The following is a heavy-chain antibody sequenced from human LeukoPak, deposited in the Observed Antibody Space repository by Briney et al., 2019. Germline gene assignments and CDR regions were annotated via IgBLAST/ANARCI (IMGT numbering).Heavy chain of an antibody. Sequence: PGGSLRLSCAASGFTFSDYYMGWIRQAPGKGLEWVSYISNNGRSVYYADSVKGRFAMSRDNDKKSLYVQMNSLRAEDTAVYYCARGMYYYDSSGYYAYWGQGTLVTVSS. V-gene: IGHV3-11*04. CDR1: GFTFSDYY. J-gene: IGHJ4*02. CDR2: ISNNGRSV. D-gene: IGHD3-22*01. CDR3: ARGMYYYDSSGYYAY.